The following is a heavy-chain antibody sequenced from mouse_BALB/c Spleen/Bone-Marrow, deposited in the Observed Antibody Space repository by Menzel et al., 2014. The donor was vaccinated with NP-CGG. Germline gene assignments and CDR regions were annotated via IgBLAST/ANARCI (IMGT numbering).Heavy chain of an antibody. J-gene: IGHJ2*01. V-gene: IGHV5-6-2*01. CDR1: GFTFSSYY. CDR3: ARQGYPYFDY. CDR2: INSNGGST. Sequence: EVMLVESGGGLVKLGGSLKLSCAASGFTFSSYYMSWVRQTPEKRLELVAAINSNGGSTYYPDTVKGRFTISRDNAKNTLYLQMSSLKSEDTALYYCARQGYPYFDYWGQDTTLTVSS. D-gene: IGHD2-14*01.